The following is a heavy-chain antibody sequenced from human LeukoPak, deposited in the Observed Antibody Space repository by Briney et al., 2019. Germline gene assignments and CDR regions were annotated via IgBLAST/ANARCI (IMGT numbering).Heavy chain of an antibody. D-gene: IGHD3-22*01. J-gene: IGHJ4*02. V-gene: IGHV1-46*01. CDR2: INPSDAFT. Sequence: ASVKVSCKASGYTFTSYFMHWVRQAPGQGLEWMGIINPSDAFTRYAQTFQGRVTVTRDTPTSTVYMELSSLRSQDTAVYYCARAESDSSGMDYWGQGTLVTVSS. CDR3: ARAESDSSGMDY. CDR1: GYTFTSYF.